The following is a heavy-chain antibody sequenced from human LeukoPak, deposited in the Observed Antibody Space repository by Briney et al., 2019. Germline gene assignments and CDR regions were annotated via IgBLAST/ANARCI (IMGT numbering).Heavy chain of an antibody. Sequence: ASVKVSCKASGYTFTSYAMHWVRQAPGQRLEWMGWINAGNGNTKYSQKFQGRVTITRDTSASTAYMELSSLRSEDTAVYYCARFEEQQLDYGMDVWGQGTTVTVSS. J-gene: IGHJ6*02. D-gene: IGHD6-13*01. CDR3: ARFEEQQLDYGMDV. CDR1: GYTFTSYA. CDR2: INAGNGNT. V-gene: IGHV1-3*01.